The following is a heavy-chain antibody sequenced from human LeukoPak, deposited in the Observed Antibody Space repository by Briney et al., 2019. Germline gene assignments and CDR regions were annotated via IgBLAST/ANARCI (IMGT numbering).Heavy chain of an antibody. J-gene: IGHJ4*02. CDR2: IYYSGST. CDR1: GDSISSSDYY. V-gene: IGHV4-39*07. CDR3: AASPPFGGSYRLYFDY. D-gene: IGHD3-16*02. Sequence: SETLSLTCTVSGDSISSSDYYWGWIRQPPGKGLEWIGFIYYSGSTYYNPSLKSRVTISVDRSKNQFSLKLTSVTAADTAVYYCAASPPFGGSYRLYFDYWGQGTLVTVSS.